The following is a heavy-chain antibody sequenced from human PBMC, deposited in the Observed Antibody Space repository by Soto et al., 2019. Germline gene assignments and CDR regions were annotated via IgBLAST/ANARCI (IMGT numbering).Heavy chain of an antibody. Sequence: ASVKVSCKTSGYTINYYIYWVRQAPGQGLEWMGLINPSGGSTNYAQKFQGRVTMTRDTSTSTVYMELSSLRSDDTAVYYCARDWGGSFYGMDVWGKWTKVTVS. J-gene: IGHJ6*04. CDR1: GYTINYY. V-gene: IGHV1-46*02. CDR3: ARDWGGSFYGMDV. D-gene: IGHD3-10*01. CDR2: INPSGGST.